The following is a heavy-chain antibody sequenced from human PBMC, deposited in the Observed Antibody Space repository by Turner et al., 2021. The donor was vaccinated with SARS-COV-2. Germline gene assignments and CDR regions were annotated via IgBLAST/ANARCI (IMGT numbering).Heavy chain of an antibody. CDR1: GFIFSSQW. CDR3: ARAVDVADY. V-gene: IGHV3-7*01. J-gene: IGHJ4*02. Sequence: EVHVVESGGRMVQPGGSLRLPCEASGFIFSSQWMRWVRQAPGKGMEWVDNIRPDGSTKLYAEAVKGRFTISRDNSKTSVYLQMNSLRVEDTAMYYCARAVDVADYWGQGTLVTVSS. CDR2: IRPDGSTK.